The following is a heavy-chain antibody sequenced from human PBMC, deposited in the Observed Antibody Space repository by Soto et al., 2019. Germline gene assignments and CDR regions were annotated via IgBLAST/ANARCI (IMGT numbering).Heavy chain of an antibody. CDR2: IKSKTDGGTT. CDR3: TTDPAAQYCSSTSCYWPFDY. CDR1: GFTFSNAW. D-gene: IGHD2-2*01. Sequence: GGSLRLSCAASGFTFSNAWMSWVRQAPGKGLEWVGRIKSKTDGGTTDYAAPVKGRLTISRDDSKNTLYLQMNSLKTEDTAVYYCTTDPAAQYCSSTSCYWPFDYWGQGTLVTVSS. V-gene: IGHV3-15*01. J-gene: IGHJ4*02.